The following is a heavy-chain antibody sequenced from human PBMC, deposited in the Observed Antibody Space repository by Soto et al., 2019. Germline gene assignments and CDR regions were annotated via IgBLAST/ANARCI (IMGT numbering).Heavy chain of an antibody. CDR1: GGSISSGGYY. CDR3: ARSGYSYGPNPLLY. CDR2: IYYSGST. D-gene: IGHD5-18*01. J-gene: IGHJ4*02. Sequence: SETLSLTCTVSGGSISSGGYYWSWIRQHPGKGLEWIGYIYYSGSTYYNPSLKSRVTVSVDTSKNQFSLKLSSVTAADTAVYYCARSGYSYGPNPLLYWGQGTLVTAPQ. V-gene: IGHV4-31*03.